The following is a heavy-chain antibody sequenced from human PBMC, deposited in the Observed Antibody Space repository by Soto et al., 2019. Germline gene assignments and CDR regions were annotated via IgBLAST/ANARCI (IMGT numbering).Heavy chain of an antibody. V-gene: IGHV3-30*18. D-gene: IGHD6-19*01. CDR3: AKDSRYSSGWWAPGYYYYGMDV. CDR2: ISYDGSNK. CDR1: GFTFSSYG. Sequence: GGSLRLSCAASGFTFSSYGMPWVRQAPGKGLEWVAVISYDGSNKYYADSVKGRFTISRDNSKNTLYLQMNSLRAEDTAVYYCAKDSRYSSGWWAPGYYYYGMDVWGQVTTVTVSS. J-gene: IGHJ6*02.